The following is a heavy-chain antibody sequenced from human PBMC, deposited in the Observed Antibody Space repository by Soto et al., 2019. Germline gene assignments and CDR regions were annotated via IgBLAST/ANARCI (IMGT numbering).Heavy chain of an antibody. J-gene: IGHJ4*02. D-gene: IGHD1-1*01. CDR2: ISGSGGST. CDR1: GFTFSSYA. Sequence: GGSLRFSCAASGFTFSSYAMSWVRQAPGKGLEWVSAISGSGGSTYYADSVKGRFTISRDNSKNTLYLQMNSLRAEDTAVYYCAKDRNWNYYFDYWGQGTLVTVSS. V-gene: IGHV3-23*01. CDR3: AKDRNWNYYFDY.